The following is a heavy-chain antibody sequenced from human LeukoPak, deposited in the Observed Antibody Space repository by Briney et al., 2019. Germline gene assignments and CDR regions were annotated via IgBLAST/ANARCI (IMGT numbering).Heavy chain of an antibody. CDR3: VRAALPYSTAGGAFDY. CDR1: GGSISSGDYY. Sequence: SETLSLTCTVSGGSISSGDYYWSWIRQPPGKGLEWIGYIYYSGSTYYNPSLKSRVTISVDTSKNQFSLKLSSVTAADTAVYYCVRAALPYSTAGGAFDYWGQGTLVTVSP. J-gene: IGHJ4*02. CDR2: IYYSGST. D-gene: IGHD6-13*01. V-gene: IGHV4-30-4*01.